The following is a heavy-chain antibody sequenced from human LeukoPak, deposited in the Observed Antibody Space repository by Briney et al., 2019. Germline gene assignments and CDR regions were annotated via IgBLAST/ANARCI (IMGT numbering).Heavy chain of an antibody. CDR2: IYYGGST. D-gene: IGHD4-17*01. CDR3: ARERVWGTVTTYFDY. J-gene: IGHJ4*02. Sequence: NPSETLSLTCTVSGGSISSGGYYWSWIRQHPGKGLEWIGYIYYGGSTYYNPSLKSRVTISVDTSKNQFSLKLSSVTAADTAVYYCARERVWGTVTTYFDYWGQGTLVTVSS. CDR1: GGSISSGGYY. V-gene: IGHV4-31*03.